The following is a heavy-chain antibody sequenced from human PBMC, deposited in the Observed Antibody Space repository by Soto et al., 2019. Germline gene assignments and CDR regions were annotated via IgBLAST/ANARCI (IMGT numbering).Heavy chain of an antibody. D-gene: IGHD2-15*01. CDR2: IIPIFGTA. Sequence: QVQLVQSGAEVKKPGSSVKVSCKASGGTFSSYAISWVRQAPGQGLEWMGGIIPIFGTANYAQKFQGRVTITADESTSTAYMELSSLRSEDTAVYYCARVKGYCSGGSCYSGWFDPCGQGTLVTVSS. CDR3: ARVKGYCSGGSCYSGWFDP. J-gene: IGHJ5*02. CDR1: GGTFSSYA. V-gene: IGHV1-69*01.